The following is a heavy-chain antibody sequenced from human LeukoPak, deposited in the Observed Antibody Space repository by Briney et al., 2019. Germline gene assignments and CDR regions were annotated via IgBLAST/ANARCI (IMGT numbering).Heavy chain of an antibody. Sequence: GGSLRLSCAASGFTFSSYAMHWVRQAPGKGLEWVAVISYDGSNKYYADSVKGRFTISRDSAKNSLYLQMNSLRVEDTAVYYCARDDTHSDTSGSFYDAFDIWGQGTMVTVSS. D-gene: IGHD3-22*01. CDR3: ARDDTHSDTSGSFYDAFDI. CDR2: ISYDGSNK. V-gene: IGHV3-30*04. CDR1: GFTFSSYA. J-gene: IGHJ3*02.